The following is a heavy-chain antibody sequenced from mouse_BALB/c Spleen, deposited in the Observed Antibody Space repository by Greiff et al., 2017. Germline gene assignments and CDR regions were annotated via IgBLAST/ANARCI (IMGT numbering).Heavy chain of an antibody. CDR2: ISDGGSCT. D-gene: IGHD2-10*02. Sequence: EVKLLESGAGLVKPGGSLKLSCAASGFTFSGYYMYWVRQTPGKRLEWVATISDGGSCTYYPDSVKGRFTISRDNATNNLYLQMSSLKSEDTAMYYCARDPGYGNYVEAMDYWGQGTSVTVSS. CDR3: ARDPGYGNYVEAMDY. CDR1: GFTFSGYY. J-gene: IGHJ4*01. V-gene: IGHV5-4*02.